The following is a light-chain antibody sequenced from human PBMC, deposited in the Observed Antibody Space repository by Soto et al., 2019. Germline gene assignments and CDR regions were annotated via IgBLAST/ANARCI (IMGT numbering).Light chain of an antibody. Sequence: EIVLTQSPATLSLSPGERATLSCRASQNIGNFLSWFQQKPGQAPRLLIYDASSRATGVPVTFSGSGSGTDFTLTISSLEPEDFSVYYCQQRRYWHLTFGGGTRVEIK. CDR2: DAS. J-gene: IGKJ4*01. V-gene: IGKV3D-11*02. CDR3: QQRRYWHLT. CDR1: QNIGNF.